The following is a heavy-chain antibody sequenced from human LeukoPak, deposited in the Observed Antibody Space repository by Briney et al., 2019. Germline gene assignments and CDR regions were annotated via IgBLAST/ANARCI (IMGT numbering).Heavy chain of an antibody. J-gene: IGHJ5*02. V-gene: IGHV1-24*01. CDR3: ATGDYGDTYNWFDP. CDR1: GYTLTELS. D-gene: IGHD4-17*01. Sequence: ASVKVSCKVSGYTLTELSMHWVRQAPGKGLEWMGGFDPEDGETINAQKFQGRVTMTEDTSTDTAYMELSSLRSEDTAVYYCATGDYGDTYNWFDPWGQGTLVTVSS. CDR2: FDPEDGET.